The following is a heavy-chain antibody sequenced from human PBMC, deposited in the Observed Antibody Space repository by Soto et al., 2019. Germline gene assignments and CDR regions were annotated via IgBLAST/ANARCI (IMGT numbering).Heavy chain of an antibody. D-gene: IGHD3-22*01. Sequence: QVQVVQSGAEVKKPGSSVKVSCKASGGTFSRYAISWVRQAPGQGLEWIGGIIPALRTTNYAQKFQGRVTITADEFTSTAYMELSRLTSDDTAVYYCGAWRAVVVITTYYYYAMDVWGLGTTVTVSS. CDR2: IIPALRTT. V-gene: IGHV1-69*12. CDR3: GAWRAVVVITTYYYYAMDV. J-gene: IGHJ6*02. CDR1: GGTFSRYA.